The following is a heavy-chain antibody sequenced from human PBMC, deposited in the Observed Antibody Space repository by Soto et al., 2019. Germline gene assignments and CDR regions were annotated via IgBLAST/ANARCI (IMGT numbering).Heavy chain of an antibody. CDR3: ARLGSGSFRD. D-gene: IGHD1-26*01. CDR2: IYYSGST. J-gene: IGHJ4*02. Sequence: QVQLQESGPGLVKPSETLSLTCTVSGDSISSYYWSWIRQPPGKGLEWIGYIYYSGSTNYNPSLKSRVPISVDTSNNQFYLRLSSVTAEDTAMYYCARLGSGSFRDWGQGTLVTVSS. CDR1: GDSISSYY. V-gene: IGHV4-59*08.